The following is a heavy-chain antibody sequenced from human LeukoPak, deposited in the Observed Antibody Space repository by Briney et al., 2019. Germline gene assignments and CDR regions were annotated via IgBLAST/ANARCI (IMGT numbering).Heavy chain of an antibody. CDR2: IYWDDDE. Sequence: SGPTLLNPSPTLTLTCTFSGFSLPTRGVGVGWIRQTPGKALEWLCMIYWDDDERYSPSLKSRLTITKDTSKNQVVLTMTNMDRVDTATYYCAHRNSGLAAAGFEFWGQGTLVTGSS. V-gene: IGHV2-5*02. CDR3: AHRNSGLAAAGFEF. D-gene: IGHD6-13*01. J-gene: IGHJ4*02. CDR1: GFSLPTRGVG.